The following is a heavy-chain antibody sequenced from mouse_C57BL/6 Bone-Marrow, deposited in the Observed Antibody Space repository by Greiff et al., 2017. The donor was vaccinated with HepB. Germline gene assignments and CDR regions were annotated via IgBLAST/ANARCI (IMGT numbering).Heavy chain of an antibody. Sequence: EVKLQESGGGLVQPGGSMKLSCAASGFTFSDAWMDWVRQSPEKGLEWVAEIRNKANNHATYYAESVKGRFTISRDDSKRRVYLQMNSLKAEDTGIYYCTRDGNYLAYWGQGTLVTVSA. D-gene: IGHD2-1*01. CDR1: GFTFSDAW. J-gene: IGHJ3*01. CDR2: IRNKANNHAT. V-gene: IGHV6-6*01. CDR3: TRDGNYLAY.